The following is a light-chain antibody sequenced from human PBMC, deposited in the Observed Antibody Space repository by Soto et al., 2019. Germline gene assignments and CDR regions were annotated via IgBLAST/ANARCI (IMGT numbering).Light chain of an antibody. V-gene: IGKV3-15*01. CDR2: GAS. J-gene: IGKJ5*01. Sequence: EIVLTQSPATLSLSPGERATLSCRASQSVYNYLAWYQQKPGQAPRLLISGASTRATGIPARFSGSGSGTEFTLTISSLQSEDFAFYYCQQYNNWPPTFGQGTRME. CDR3: QQYNNWPPT. CDR1: QSVYNY.